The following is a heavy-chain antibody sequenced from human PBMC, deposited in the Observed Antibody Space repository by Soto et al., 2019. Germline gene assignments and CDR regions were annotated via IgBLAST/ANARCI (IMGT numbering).Heavy chain of an antibody. J-gene: IGHJ5*02. Sequence: PGGSLRLSCAASGFTFSSYSMNWVRQAPGKGLEWVSYISSSSSTIYYADSVKGRFTISRDNAKNSLYLQMNSLRAEDTAVYYCAPYHDFWSGPLGYWFDPWGQGTLVTVSS. CDR1: GFTFSSYS. V-gene: IGHV3-48*01. CDR2: ISSSSSTI. CDR3: APYHDFWSGPLGYWFDP. D-gene: IGHD3-3*01.